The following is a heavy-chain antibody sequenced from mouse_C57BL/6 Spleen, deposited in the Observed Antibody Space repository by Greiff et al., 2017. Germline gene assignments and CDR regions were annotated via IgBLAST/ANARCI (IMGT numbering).Heavy chain of an antibody. Sequence: VQLQQSGPELVKPGASVKISCKASGYAFSSSWMNWVKQRPGKGLEWIGWIDPGDGDTNYNRKFKGKATLTADKSSSTAYMQLSSLTSEDSSVYFCARAEEYEDAMDYWGQGTAVTVSS. CDR3: ARAEEYEDAMDY. J-gene: IGHJ4*01. CDR2: IDPGDGDT. D-gene: IGHD2-14*01. V-gene: IGHV1-82*01. CDR1: GYAFSSSW.